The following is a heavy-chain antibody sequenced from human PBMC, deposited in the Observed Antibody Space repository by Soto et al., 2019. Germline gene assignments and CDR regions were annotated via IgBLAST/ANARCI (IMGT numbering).Heavy chain of an antibody. Sequence: ASVKVSCKASGYTFTGYYMHWVRQAPGQGLEWMGWINPNSGGTNYAQKFQGRVTMTRDTSISTAYMELSRLRSDDTAVYYCARDIYEGITTVRGPFDYWGQGTLVTVSS. D-gene: IGHD3-10*01. CDR1: GYTFTGYY. CDR3: ARDIYEGITTVRGPFDY. CDR2: INPNSGGT. V-gene: IGHV1-2*02. J-gene: IGHJ4*02.